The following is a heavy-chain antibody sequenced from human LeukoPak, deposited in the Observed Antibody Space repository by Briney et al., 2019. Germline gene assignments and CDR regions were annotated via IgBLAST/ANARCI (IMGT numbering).Heavy chain of an antibody. CDR3: TRGGAAAGFDF. Sequence: SQTLSLTCAISGDSVSSNSAVWNWIRHSPSRGLEWLGRTYYRSRWYNDNAVSVKSRISVNPDTSKNQFSLQLNSVTPEDTAVYYCTRGGAAAGFDFWGQGTLVTVSS. V-gene: IGHV6-1*01. D-gene: IGHD6-13*01. CDR1: GDSVSSNSAV. J-gene: IGHJ4*02. CDR2: TYYRSRWYN.